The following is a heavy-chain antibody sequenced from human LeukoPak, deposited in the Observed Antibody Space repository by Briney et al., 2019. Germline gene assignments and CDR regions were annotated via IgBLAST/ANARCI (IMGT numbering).Heavy chain of an antibody. J-gene: IGHJ4*02. Sequence: ASVKVSCKASGYTFNGFYLHWVRQAPGQGLEWMGWINPNSGGTNYAQKLQGRVTMTRDTSISTAYMELSRLRSDDTAVYYCARWMATVTTPDYWGQGTLVTVSS. CDR1: GYTFNGFY. D-gene: IGHD4-11*01. CDR2: INPNSGGT. V-gene: IGHV1-2*02. CDR3: ARWMATVTTPDY.